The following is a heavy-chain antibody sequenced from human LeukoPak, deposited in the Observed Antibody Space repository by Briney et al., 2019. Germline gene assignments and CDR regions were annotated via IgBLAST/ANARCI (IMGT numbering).Heavy chain of an antibody. CDR1: GFTFSSYR. J-gene: IGHJ5*02. Sequence: GGSLRLSCAASGFTFSSYRMYWVRQAPGKGLVWVSRINSDGSSTTYADSVKGRFTISRDNAKNTLYLQMNSLRDEDTAVYFCARGQAGTSWFDPWGQGTLVAVSS. V-gene: IGHV3-74*01. D-gene: IGHD1-14*01. CDR3: ARGQAGTSWFDP. CDR2: INSDGSST.